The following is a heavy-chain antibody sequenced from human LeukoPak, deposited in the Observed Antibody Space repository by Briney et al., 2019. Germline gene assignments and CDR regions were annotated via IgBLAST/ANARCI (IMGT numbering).Heavy chain of an antibody. Sequence: SQTLSLTCTVSGGSISSGGYYWSWIRQPPGKGLEWIGYIYHSGSTYYNPSLKSRVTISVDTSKNQFSLKLSSVTAADTAVYYCARLVPAYYYYYYMDVWGKGTTVTVSS. V-gene: IGHV4-30-2*02. CDR3: ARLVPAYYYYYYMDV. D-gene: IGHD2-2*01. CDR2: IYHSGST. CDR1: GGSISSGGYY. J-gene: IGHJ6*03.